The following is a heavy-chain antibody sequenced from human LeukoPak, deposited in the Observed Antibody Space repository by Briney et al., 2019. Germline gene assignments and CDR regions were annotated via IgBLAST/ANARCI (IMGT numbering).Heavy chain of an antibody. D-gene: IGHD6-25*01. CDR3: AGYSSVRFDY. CDR1: GFTFSNYW. Sequence: GGSLRLSCAASGFTFSNYWMHWVRQAPGKGLVWVSRINSDGSSTGYADSVKGRFTISRDNAKNTLYLQMNSLRAEDTAVYYCAGYSSVRFDYWGQGTLVTVSS. J-gene: IGHJ4*02. V-gene: IGHV3-74*01. CDR2: INSDGSST.